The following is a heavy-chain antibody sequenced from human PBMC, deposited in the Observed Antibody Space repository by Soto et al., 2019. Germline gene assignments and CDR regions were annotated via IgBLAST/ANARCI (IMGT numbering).Heavy chain of an antibody. V-gene: IGHV3-72*01. CDR2: IRNKANSYST. CDR1: GFTFSDHY. CDR3: ARVRIYADESGRPFDI. D-gene: IGHD2-8*01. Sequence: EVQLVESGGGLVQPGGSLRLSCAASGFTFSDHYMDWVRQATGKGLEWVGSIRNKANSYSTQYAASVKGRFTISRDDSKTSLTLQMNSLKTEATAVYYCARVRIYADESGRPFDIWGQWTVCTVS. J-gene: IGHJ3*02.